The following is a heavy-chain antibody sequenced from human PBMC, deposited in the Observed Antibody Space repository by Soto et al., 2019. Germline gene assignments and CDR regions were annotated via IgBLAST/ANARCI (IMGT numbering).Heavy chain of an antibody. CDR3: ARGVLH. V-gene: IGHV4-31*03. Sequence: QVQLQESGPGLVKPSQTLSLTCTVSGGSISSGGYYWSWIRQHPGKGLEWIGSIYYSGSPYYNPSLKSRVTLSVDTSKTPFSLKLSSATAAHTAVYYCARGVLHWGQGPLVTVSS. CDR1: GGSISSGGYY. D-gene: IGHD3-16*01. CDR2: IYYSGSP. J-gene: IGHJ4*02.